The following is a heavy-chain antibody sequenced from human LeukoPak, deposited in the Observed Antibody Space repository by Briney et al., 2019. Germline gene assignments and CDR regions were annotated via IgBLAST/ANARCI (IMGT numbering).Heavy chain of an antibody. J-gene: IGHJ4*02. CDR1: GFTFSSYW. D-gene: IGHD2-15*01. Sequence: GGSLRLSCAASGFTFSSYWMSWVRQAPGKGLEWVANIKQDGSEKYYVDSVKGRFTISRDNAKNSLYLQMNSLRAEDTAVYYCARDYCSGGSCWLFDYWGQGTLVAVSS. CDR2: IKQDGSEK. CDR3: ARDYCSGGSCWLFDY. V-gene: IGHV3-7*01.